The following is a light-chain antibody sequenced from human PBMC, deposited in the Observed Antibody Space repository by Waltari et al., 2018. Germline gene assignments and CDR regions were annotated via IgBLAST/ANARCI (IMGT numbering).Light chain of an antibody. Sequence: EVVVTQSPAALPVSPGARVTLSCSASQSVSNKLAWYQQKPGQAPRLLIYNAFSRAPGIPDRFSATGSTTESTLTISSLQPEDFASYLCQQYDNWPPTTSGQGTRVEIK. V-gene: IGKV3-15*01. CDR1: QSVSNK. CDR3: QQYDNWPPTT. J-gene: IGKJ1*01. CDR2: NAF.